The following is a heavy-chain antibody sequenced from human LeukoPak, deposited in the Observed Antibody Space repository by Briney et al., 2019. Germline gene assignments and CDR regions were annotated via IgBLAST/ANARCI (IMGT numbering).Heavy chain of an antibody. D-gene: IGHD3-22*01. CDR1: GYTFTCYG. J-gene: IGHJ3*02. CDR2: ISAYNGNT. Sequence: GASVKVSCKASGYTFTCYGISWVRQAPGQGLEWMGWISAYNGNTNYAQKLQGRVTMTTDTSTSTAYMELRSLRSDDTAVYYCARQGHYYDSSGYERAFDIWGQGTMVTVSS. V-gene: IGHV1-18*01. CDR3: ARQGHYYDSSGYERAFDI.